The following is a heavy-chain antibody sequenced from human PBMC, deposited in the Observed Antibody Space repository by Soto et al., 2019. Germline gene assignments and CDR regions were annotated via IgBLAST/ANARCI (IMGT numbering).Heavy chain of an antibody. Sequence: GGSLRLSCAASGFTFSSYSMNWVRQAPGKGLEWVSSISSSSSYIYYADSVKGRFTISRDNAKNSLYLQMNSLRAEDTAVYYCARDKQWLVRGYYYGMDVWRQGTTVTVSS. D-gene: IGHD6-19*01. CDR1: GFTFSSYS. CDR3: ARDKQWLVRGYYYGMDV. V-gene: IGHV3-21*01. CDR2: ISSSSSYI. J-gene: IGHJ6*02.